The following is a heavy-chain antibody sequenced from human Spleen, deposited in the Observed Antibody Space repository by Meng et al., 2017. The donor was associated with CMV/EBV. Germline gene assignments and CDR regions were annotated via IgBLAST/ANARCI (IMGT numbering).Heavy chain of an antibody. CDR1: GYTFTTYD. CDR2: ISAYNGNT. CDR3: ASVSHDFWSGYYTIPHYYYYGMDV. D-gene: IGHD3-3*01. J-gene: IGHJ6*02. V-gene: IGHV1-18*01. Sequence: ASVKVSCKASGYTFTTYDIHWVRQAAGQGLEWMGWISAYNGNTNYAQKLQGRVTMTTDTSTSTAYMELRSLRSDDTAVYYCASVSHDFWSGYYTIPHYYYYGMDVWGQGTTVTVSS.